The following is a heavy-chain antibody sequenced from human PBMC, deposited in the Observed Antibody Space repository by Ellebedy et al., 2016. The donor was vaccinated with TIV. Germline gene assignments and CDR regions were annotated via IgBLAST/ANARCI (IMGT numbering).Heavy chain of an antibody. CDR1: GFTFSSSW. V-gene: IGHV3-7*01. J-gene: IGHJ4*02. Sequence: GESLKISCAASGFTFSSSWMSWVRYGPGKGLEWVANIKQDGSETYYVDSVKGRFTVSRDNARNSLYLQMNSLRAEDTAVYYCARDLHFAFDYWGRGTLVTVSS. CDR3: ARDLHFAFDY. CDR2: IKQDGSET.